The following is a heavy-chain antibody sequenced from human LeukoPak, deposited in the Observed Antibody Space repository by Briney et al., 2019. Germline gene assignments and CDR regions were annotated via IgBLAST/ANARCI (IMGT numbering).Heavy chain of an antibody. Sequence: GASVKVSCKASGGTFSSYAISWVRQAPGQGLEWMGGIIPIFGTANYAQKFQGRVTITTDESTSTAYMELSSLRSEDTAAYYCARGPLYYDSSGYYYAFDYWGQGTLVTVSS. CDR3: ARGPLYYDSSGYYYAFDY. D-gene: IGHD3-22*01. J-gene: IGHJ4*02. V-gene: IGHV1-69*05. CDR1: GGTFSSYA. CDR2: IIPIFGTA.